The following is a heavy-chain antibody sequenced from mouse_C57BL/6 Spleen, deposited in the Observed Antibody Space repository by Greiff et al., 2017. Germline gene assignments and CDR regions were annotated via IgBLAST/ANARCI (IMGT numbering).Heavy chain of an antibody. CDR3: ARGPDGYFGF. CDR2: IYPGSGST. CDR1: GYTFTSYW. J-gene: IGHJ1*03. Sequence: QVQLQQSGAELVKPGASVKMSCKASGYTFTSYWITWVKQRPGQGLEWIGDIYPGSGSTNYNEKFKSKATLTVDTSSSTAYMQLSSLTSEDSAVYYCARGPDGYFGFWGTGTTVTVSS. D-gene: IGHD2-3*01. V-gene: IGHV1-55*01.